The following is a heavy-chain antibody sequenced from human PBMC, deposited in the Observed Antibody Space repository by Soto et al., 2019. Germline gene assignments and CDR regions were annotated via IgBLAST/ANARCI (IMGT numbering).Heavy chain of an antibody. CDR1: GFTFSEHY. CDR2: ISSGGSHT. J-gene: IGHJ5*02. V-gene: IGHV3-11*06. Sequence: PGGSLRLSCAASGFTFSEHYMSWIRQAPGKGLEWVAYISSGGSHTDYADSVRGRFTSSRDNTKSSLYLQMNSLRDEDTAVHFCARVRGGGTDLLGPGTLVTVSS. D-gene: IGHD3-16*01. CDR3: ARVRGGGTDL.